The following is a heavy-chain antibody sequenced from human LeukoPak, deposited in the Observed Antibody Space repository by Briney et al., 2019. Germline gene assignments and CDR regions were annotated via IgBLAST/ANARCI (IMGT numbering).Heavy chain of an antibody. V-gene: IGHV4-59*01. J-gene: IGHJ6*04. Sequence: SETLSLTCTVSGGSISSYYWSWIRQPPGKGLEWIGYIYYSGSTNYNPSLKSRVTISVDTSKNQFSLKLSSVTAADTAVYYCARGGGSSSWRRPHDVWGRGTTVTVSS. CDR2: IYYSGST. D-gene: IGHD6-13*01. CDR3: ARGGGSSSWRRPHDV. CDR1: GGSISSYY.